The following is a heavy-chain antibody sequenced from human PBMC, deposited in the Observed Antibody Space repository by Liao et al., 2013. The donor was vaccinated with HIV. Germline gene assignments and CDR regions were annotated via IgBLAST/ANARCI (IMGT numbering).Heavy chain of an antibody. CDR2: IYHTGAT. J-gene: IGHJ1*01. CDR3: ARVPRCSESYKRKMGDCPEYFQY. CDR1: GDSLANPIYF. V-gene: IGHV4-39*07. D-gene: IGHD1-26*01. Sequence: QLQLQESGPGLVRPSETLSLTCSVSGDSLANPIYFWSWIRQSPGKGPEWLASIYHTGATSYNPSLSSRVTISLHSSMRHFSLEVTSVTAADTAVYFCARVPRCSESYKRKMGDCPEYFQYWGQGTLVTVSS.